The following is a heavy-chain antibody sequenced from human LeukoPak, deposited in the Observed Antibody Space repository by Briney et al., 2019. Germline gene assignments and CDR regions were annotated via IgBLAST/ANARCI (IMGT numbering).Heavy chain of an antibody. Sequence: GASVKVSCKASGYTFTGYYMHWVRQAPGQGLEWMGWINPNSGGTNYAQKFQGRVTMTRDTSISTAYMELSRLRSDDTAVYYCARDGASSWLTEVGLDYWGQGTLVTVSS. J-gene: IGHJ4*02. CDR1: GYTFTGYY. CDR2: INPNSGGT. D-gene: IGHD6-13*01. V-gene: IGHV1-2*02. CDR3: ARDGASSWLTEVGLDY.